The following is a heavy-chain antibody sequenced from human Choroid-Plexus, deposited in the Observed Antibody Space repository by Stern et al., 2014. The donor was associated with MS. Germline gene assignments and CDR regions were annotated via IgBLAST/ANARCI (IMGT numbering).Heavy chain of an antibody. J-gene: IGHJ6*02. CDR1: GFTFGNYW. V-gene: IGHV3-7*01. CDR2: IKEDGTEK. Sequence: EVQLVESGGGLVQPGGSLTISCTAAGFTFGNYWMTWVRQAPGKGLEWGANIKEDGTEKNYVDSVKGRFTISRDNARNSLYLQMNSLRVEDPALYYCARVYNTIYGIVTQRGSGMDVWGQGTTVIVSS. D-gene: IGHD3-3*01. CDR3: ARVYNTIYGIVTQRGSGMDV.